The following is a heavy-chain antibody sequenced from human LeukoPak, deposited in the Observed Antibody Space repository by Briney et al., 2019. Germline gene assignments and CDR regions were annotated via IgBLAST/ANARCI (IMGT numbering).Heavy chain of an antibody. CDR1: GYTFTGYY. CDR3: ASKSSGSSGRRYYYYGMDV. Sequence: ASVKVSCKASGYTFTGYYMHWARQAPGQGLEWMGWINPNSGGTNYAQKFQGRVTMTRDTSISTAYMELSRLRSDDMAVYYCASKSSGSSGRRYYYYGMDVWGQGTTVTVSS. D-gene: IGHD6-19*01. CDR2: INPNSGGT. V-gene: IGHV1-2*02. J-gene: IGHJ6*02.